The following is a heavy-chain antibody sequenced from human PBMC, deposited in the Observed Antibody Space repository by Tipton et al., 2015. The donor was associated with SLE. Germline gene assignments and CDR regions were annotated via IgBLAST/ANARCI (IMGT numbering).Heavy chain of an antibody. J-gene: IGHJ6*03. V-gene: IGHV4-39*01. CDR1: GVPIGSSYYY. D-gene: IGHD3-16*01. CDR2: VYYSGST. CDR3: TRQRGTAYYYYHMDV. Sequence: TLSLTCIVSGVPIGSSYYYWAWIRQPPGKGLEWIGTVYYSGSTYYNPPLKSRVTISVGTSTNQLSLRLTSVTAADTAVYYCTRQRGTAYYYYHMDVWGKGTTVTVSS.